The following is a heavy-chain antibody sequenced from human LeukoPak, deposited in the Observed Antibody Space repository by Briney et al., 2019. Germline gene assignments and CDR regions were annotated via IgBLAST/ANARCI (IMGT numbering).Heavy chain of an antibody. CDR3: AREGLGDSGSYGDASAFDI. V-gene: IGHV1-2*02. Sequence: HGASVKVSCKASGYTFTGYYMHWVRQAPGQGLEWMGWINPNSGGTNYAQKFQGRVTMTRDTSISTAYMELSRLRSDDTAVYYCAREGLGDSGSYGDASAFDIWGQGTMVTVSS. D-gene: IGHD1-26*01. CDR2: INPNSGGT. CDR1: GYTFTGYY. J-gene: IGHJ3*02.